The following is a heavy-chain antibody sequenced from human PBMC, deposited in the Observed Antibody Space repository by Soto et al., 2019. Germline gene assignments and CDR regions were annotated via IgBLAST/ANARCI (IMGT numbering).Heavy chain of an antibody. D-gene: IGHD3-22*01. CDR1: GFTFSSYA. V-gene: IGHV3-23*01. CDR3: AKGARRYYDSSGYYPLGDY. CDR2: ISGSGGST. J-gene: IGHJ4*02. Sequence: PGGSLRLSCAASGFTFSSYAMSWVRQAPGKGLEWVSAISGSGGSTYYADSVKGRFTISRDNSKNTLYLQMNSLRAEDTAVYYCAKGARRYYDSSGYYPLGDYWGQGTLVTVYS.